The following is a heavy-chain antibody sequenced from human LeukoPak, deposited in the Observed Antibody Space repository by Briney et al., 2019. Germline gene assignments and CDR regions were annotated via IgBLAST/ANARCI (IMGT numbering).Heavy chain of an antibody. CDR3: AAHSSHSYYFDD. V-gene: IGHV3-23*01. J-gene: IGHJ4*02. D-gene: IGHD6-6*01. Sequence: PGGSLRLSCAASGFTFSNYAMSWVRQAPGKGLEWVSIISGSGGSTNYADSVKGRFTMSRDNFKNTLYLRMNSLRAEDTAVYYCAAHSSHSYYFDDWGQGTLVTVSS. CDR1: GFTFSNYA. CDR2: ISGSGGST.